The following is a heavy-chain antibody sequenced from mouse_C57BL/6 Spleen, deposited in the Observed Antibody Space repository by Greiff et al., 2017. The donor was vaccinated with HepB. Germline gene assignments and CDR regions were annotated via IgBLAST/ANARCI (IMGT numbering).Heavy chain of an antibody. D-gene: IGHD3-2*02. J-gene: IGHJ3*01. CDR2: INPGSGGT. CDR1: GYAFTNYL. V-gene: IGHV1-54*01. CDR3: ARGTAQGRGFAY. Sequence: QVHVKQSGAELVRPGTSVKVSCKASGYAFTNYLIEWVKQRPGQGLEWIGVINPGSGGTNYNEKFKGKATLTADKSSSTAYMQLSSLTSEDSAVYFCARGTAQGRGFAYWGQGTLVTVSA.